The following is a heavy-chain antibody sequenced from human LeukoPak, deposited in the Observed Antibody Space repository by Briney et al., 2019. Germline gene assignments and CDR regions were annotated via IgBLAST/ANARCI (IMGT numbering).Heavy chain of an antibody. CDR1: GSTFSSYA. J-gene: IGHJ4*02. CDR3: ARRTAYSAYDY. D-gene: IGHD5-12*01. V-gene: IGHV3-64*01. Sequence: PGGSLRLSCEASGSTFSSYAMHWVRQAPGKGLEYVSAISSNGGSTNYANSVRGRFTISRDNSKNTLYLQMGSLGADDTAVYYCARRTAYSAYDYWGQGTLVTVSS. CDR2: ISSNGGST.